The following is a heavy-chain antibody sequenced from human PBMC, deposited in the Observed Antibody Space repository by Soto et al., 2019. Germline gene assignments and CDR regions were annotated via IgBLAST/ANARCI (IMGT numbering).Heavy chain of an antibody. Sequence: GESLKISCKGSGYSFTSYWIGWVRQMPGKGLDWMGIIYPGDSDTRYSPSFQGQVTISADKSISTAYLQWSSLKASDTAMYYCATQYYYDSSGLDPWGQGTLVTVSS. V-gene: IGHV5-51*01. CDR1: GYSFTSYW. J-gene: IGHJ5*02. CDR3: ATQYYYDSSGLDP. D-gene: IGHD3-22*01. CDR2: IYPGDSDT.